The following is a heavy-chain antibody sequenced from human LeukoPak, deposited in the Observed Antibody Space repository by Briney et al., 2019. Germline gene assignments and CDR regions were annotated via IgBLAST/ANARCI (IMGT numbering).Heavy chain of an antibody. CDR1: GYTFTSYA. J-gene: IGHJ4*02. CDR2: INAGNGNT. D-gene: IGHD2-21*02. V-gene: IGHV1-3*01. CDR3: ARVPPLYCGGDCYPLDY. Sequence: ASVKVSCKASGYTFTSYAMHWVRQAPGQRLEWMGWINAGNGNTKYSQKFQGRVTITRDTSASTAYMELSSLRSEDTAVYYCARVPPLYCGGDCYPLDYWGQGTLVTVSS.